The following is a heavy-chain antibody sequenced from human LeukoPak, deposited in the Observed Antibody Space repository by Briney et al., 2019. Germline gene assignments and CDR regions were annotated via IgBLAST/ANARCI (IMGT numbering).Heavy chain of an antibody. D-gene: IGHD1-26*01. CDR3: ARSRISLDSGSYAY. J-gene: IGHJ4*02. CDR2: MNPNSGNT. V-gene: IGHV1-8*01. CDR1: GYTFTSYD. Sequence: GASVKVSCKASGYTFTSYDINWVRQATGQGLEWMGWMNPNSGNTGYAQKFQGRATMTRNTSISTAYMELSSLRSEDTAVYYCARSRISLDSGSYAYWGQGTLVTVSS.